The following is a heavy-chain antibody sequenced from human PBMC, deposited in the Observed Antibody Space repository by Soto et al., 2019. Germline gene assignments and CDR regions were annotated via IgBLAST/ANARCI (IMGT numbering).Heavy chain of an antibody. D-gene: IGHD4-4*01. V-gene: IGHV1-69*11. CDR2: IIPFIGTA. CDR3: ARVVMTTVPASYYYGMDV. J-gene: IGHJ6*02. CDR1: GGTFSRYA. Sequence: GGPVKVSCQASGGTFSRYAISWVRPAPGHGLEWMGRIIPFIGTANYAQKFQGRVTITADESTSTAYMELTSLRSGDTAVYYCARVVMTTVPASYYYGMDVWGQGTTVTVSS.